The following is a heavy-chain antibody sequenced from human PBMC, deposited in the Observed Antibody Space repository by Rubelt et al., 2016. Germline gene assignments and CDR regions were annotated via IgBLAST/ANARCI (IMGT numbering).Heavy chain of an antibody. CDR3: AKDQGSTCYSGIDY. Sequence: GKGLEWVSTISDSGGITYYGDSVKGRFTISRDNSKNTLYLQMNSLRAEDTAVYYCAKDQGSTCYSGIDYWGQGILVTVSS. D-gene: IGHD2-21*02. CDR2: ISDSGGIT. J-gene: IGHJ4*02. V-gene: IGHV3-23*01.